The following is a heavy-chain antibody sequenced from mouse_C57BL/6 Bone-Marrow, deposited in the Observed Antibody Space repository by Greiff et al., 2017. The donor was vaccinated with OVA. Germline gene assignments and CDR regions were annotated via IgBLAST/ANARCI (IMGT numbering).Heavy chain of an antibody. CDR3: ARGHYYGSSYDYFDY. J-gene: IGHJ2*01. D-gene: IGHD1-1*01. CDR2: IYPRSGNT. CDR1: GYTFTSYG. V-gene: IGHV1-81*01. Sequence: QVQLQQSGAELARPGASVKLSCKASGYTFTSYGISWVKQRTGQGLEWIGEIYPRSGNTYYNEKFKGKATLTADKSSSTAYMELRSLTSEDFAVYFCARGHYYGSSYDYFDYWGQGTTLTVSS.